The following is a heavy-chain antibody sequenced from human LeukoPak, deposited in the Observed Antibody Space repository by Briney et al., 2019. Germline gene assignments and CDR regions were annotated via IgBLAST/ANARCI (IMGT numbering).Heavy chain of an antibody. Sequence: GGSLRLSCTASGFTFGDYAMSWFRQAPGKGLEWVSLIYSGGNTYYADSVKGRFTISRDNSRNTLYLQMNGLRAEDTAVYYCARSNILVRGVIINVLDYWGQGTLVTVSS. CDR3: ARSNILVRGVIINVLDY. CDR1: GFTFGDYA. V-gene: IGHV3-53*01. J-gene: IGHJ4*02. D-gene: IGHD3-10*01. CDR2: IYSGGNT.